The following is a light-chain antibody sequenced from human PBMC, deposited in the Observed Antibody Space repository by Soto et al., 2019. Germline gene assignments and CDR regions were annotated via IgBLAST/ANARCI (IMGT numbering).Light chain of an antibody. V-gene: IGLV3-25*03. CDR2: KDS. CDR3: QSADSSGTPVV. J-gene: IGLJ2*01. Sequence: SYELTQQPSVSVSPGQTARITCSGDALPKQYAYWYQQKPGQAPVLVIYKDSERTSGIRERFSGSSSVTTVTLTISGVQAEDEADYNWQSADSSGTPVVFGGGTKLTVL. CDR1: ALPKQY.